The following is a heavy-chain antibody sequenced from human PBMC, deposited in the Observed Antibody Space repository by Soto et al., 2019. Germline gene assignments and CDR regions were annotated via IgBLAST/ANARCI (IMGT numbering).Heavy chain of an antibody. J-gene: IGHJ4*02. CDR2: IDSSGVKK. CDR1: GFTFSGLY. D-gene: IGHD2-2*01. CDR3: TIDKTAQYDFDY. V-gene: IGHV3-15*04. Sequence: PGGSLRLSCAASGFTFSGLYMSWIRQAPGKGLEWVSCIDSSGVKKYYAAPVKVRFTISGYDSKNTLYLQMDTLKTEDTGMYYCTIDKTAQYDFDYWGQGTLVTVSS.